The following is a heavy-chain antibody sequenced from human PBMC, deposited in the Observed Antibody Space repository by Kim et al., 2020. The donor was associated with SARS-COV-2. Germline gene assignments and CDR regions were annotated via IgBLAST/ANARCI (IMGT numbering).Heavy chain of an antibody. D-gene: IGHD6-19*01. CDR1: GYSISSFA. V-gene: IGHV3-23*01. CDR2: ITRNDGRT. Sequence: GGSLRLSCVASGYSISSFAMSWVRQAPGKGLEWVSAITRNDGRTYYADSVRGRFTISRDSSKNTVYLQLNNVRAEDTAVYFCAKDHPSDGWPTFDLLGQG. J-gene: IGHJ4*02. CDR3: AKDHPSDGWPTFDL.